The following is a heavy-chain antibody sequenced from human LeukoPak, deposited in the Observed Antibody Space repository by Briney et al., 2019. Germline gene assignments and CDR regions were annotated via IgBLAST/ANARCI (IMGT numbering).Heavy chain of an antibody. Sequence: ASVKVSCKASGYTFTGYYMHWVRQAPGQGLQWMGWINPNGGDTNYAQKFQGRVTMTRDTSISTAYMELSRLRSDDTAVYYCARSPDSSGYYYGWFDPWGQGTLVTVSS. CDR1: GYTFTGYY. J-gene: IGHJ5*02. CDR3: ARSPDSSGYYYGWFDP. V-gene: IGHV1-2*02. D-gene: IGHD3-22*01. CDR2: INPNGGDT.